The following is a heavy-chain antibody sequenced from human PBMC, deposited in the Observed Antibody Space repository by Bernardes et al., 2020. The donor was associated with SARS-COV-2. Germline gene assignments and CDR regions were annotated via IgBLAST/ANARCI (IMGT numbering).Heavy chain of an antibody. Sequence: SETLSLTCTVSGDSINSYFWSWIRQPPGKGLEWIAYIYYSGNRNYNPSLQSRVTISVDTSKNQFSLKLSSVTAADTAVYYCARAGCSGSACYSCFDPWGQGTLVTVSS. D-gene: IGHD2-15*01. CDR3: ARAGCSGSACYSCFDP. CDR1: GDSINSYF. J-gene: IGHJ5*02. CDR2: IYYSGNR. V-gene: IGHV4-59*01.